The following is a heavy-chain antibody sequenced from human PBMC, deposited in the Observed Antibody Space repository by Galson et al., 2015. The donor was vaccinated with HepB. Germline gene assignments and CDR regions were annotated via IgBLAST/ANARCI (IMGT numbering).Heavy chain of an antibody. CDR3: ARGPRYYYDSSGPGYFDY. V-gene: IGHV3-53*04. D-gene: IGHD3-22*01. CDR2: IYSGTST. Sequence: SLRLSCAASGFTVSSNYMSWVRQAPGKGLEWVSIIYSGTSTYYADSVRSRLTISRHNFKNTLYLQMNSLRAEDTAVYYCARGPRYYYDSSGPGYFDYWGQGTLVTVSS. J-gene: IGHJ4*02. CDR1: GFTVSSNY.